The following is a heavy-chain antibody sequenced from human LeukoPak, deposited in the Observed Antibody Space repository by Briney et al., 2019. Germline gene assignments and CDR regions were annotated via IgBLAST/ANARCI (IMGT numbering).Heavy chain of an antibody. J-gene: IGHJ4*02. Sequence: PSETLSLTCTVSRGSISGSIRSYYWSWLRQPPGKGLEWIGYISSSGSVNDNPSLRSRVTISVDTSKNQFFLNLSSVSAADTAVYYCARIPLGYSGAYYFDYWGQGTLVTVS. CDR2: ISSSGSV. V-gene: IGHV4-4*09. CDR3: ARIPLGYSGAYYFDY. D-gene: IGHD5-12*01. CDR1: RGSISGSIRSYY.